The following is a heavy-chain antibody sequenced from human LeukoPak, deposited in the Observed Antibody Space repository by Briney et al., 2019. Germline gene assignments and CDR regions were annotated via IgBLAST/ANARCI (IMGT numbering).Heavy chain of an antibody. CDR1: GFTFSTYW. CDR3: ARRDTGSYSLPFDY. Sequence: GGSLGLSCAASGFTFSTYWMTWVRQAPGKGLEWVANIKPDGSEKYYVDSVKGRFTISRDNARHSLYLQMNSLRVEDTAVYYCARRDTGSYSLPFDYWGQGTLVTVSS. V-gene: IGHV3-7*05. D-gene: IGHD1-26*01. J-gene: IGHJ4*02. CDR2: IKPDGSEK.